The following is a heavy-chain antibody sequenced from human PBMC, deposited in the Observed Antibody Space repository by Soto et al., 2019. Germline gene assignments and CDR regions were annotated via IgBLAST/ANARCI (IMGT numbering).Heavy chain of an antibody. D-gene: IGHD5-12*01. J-gene: IGHJ1*01. CDR3: AREGSGYNF. Sequence: SVKVSCKAPGGTFSSFGISWVRQAPGQGLEWMGGIIPVFGRPNYAQRFRGRLTITADESTNTGYMELIDLTSEDTAVYYCAREGSGYNFWGQGTKVTVYS. V-gene: IGHV1-69*13. CDR1: GGTFSSFG. CDR2: IIPVFGRP.